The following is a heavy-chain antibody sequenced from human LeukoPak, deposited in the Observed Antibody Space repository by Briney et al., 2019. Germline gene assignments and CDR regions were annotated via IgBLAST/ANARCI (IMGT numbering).Heavy chain of an antibody. CDR1: GFTFSSYA. CDR2: ISYDGSNK. J-gene: IGHJ4*02. CDR3: ARSIVVPAARLDY. V-gene: IGHV3-30-3*01. Sequence: GGSLRLSCAASGFTFSSYAMHWVRQAPGKGLEWVAVISYDGSNKYYANSVKGRFTISRDNSKNTLYLQMNSLRAEDTAVYYCARSIVVPAARLDYWGQGTLVTVSS. D-gene: IGHD2-2*01.